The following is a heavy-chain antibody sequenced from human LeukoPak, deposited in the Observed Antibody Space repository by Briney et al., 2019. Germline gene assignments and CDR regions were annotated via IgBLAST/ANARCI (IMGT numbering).Heavy chain of an antibody. V-gene: IGHV3-23*01. J-gene: IGHJ3*01. CDR2: SGSGGST. CDR1: GFTFSTYA. Sequence: PGGSLRLSCVAFGFTFSTYAMTWVRQAPGKGLEWVSASGSGGSTYYADSVKGRFTISRDNSKNTLYLQMNSLRAEDTAVYYCAKRLLLRNFDWTWGQGTMVTVSS. D-gene: IGHD3-9*01. CDR3: AKRLLLRNFDWT.